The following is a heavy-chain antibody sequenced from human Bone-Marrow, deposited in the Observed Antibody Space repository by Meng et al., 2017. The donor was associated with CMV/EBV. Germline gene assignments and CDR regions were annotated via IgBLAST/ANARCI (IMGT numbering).Heavy chain of an antibody. D-gene: IGHD2-8*01. CDR2: ISSSGSTI. J-gene: IGHJ4*02. V-gene: IGHV3-11*01. CDR3: ARGQELGYCTNGVCYIDY. CDR1: GFTFSDYY. Sequence: GESLKIACAASGFTFSDYYMSWIRQAPGKGLEWVSYISSSGSTIYYADSVKGRFTISRDNAKNSLYLQMNSLRAEDTAVYYCARGQELGYCTNGVCYIDYWGQGTLVTVYS.